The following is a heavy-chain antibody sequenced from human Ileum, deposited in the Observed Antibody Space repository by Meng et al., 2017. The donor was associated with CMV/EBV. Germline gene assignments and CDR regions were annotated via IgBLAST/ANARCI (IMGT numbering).Heavy chain of an antibody. CDR2: IYQTGST. D-gene: IGHD3-3*01. CDR3: ARGKLRSGYYPYFDS. V-gene: IGHV4-30-2*06. J-gene: IGHJ4*02. Sequence: GSLPSGPYPWSWIRQSPGKGLEWIGHIYQTGSTSYSASLKTRVTISVDKSNNQFSLRLSSVTAADTAVYYCARGKLRSGYYPYFDSWGQGTLVTVSS. CDR1: GSLPSGPYP.